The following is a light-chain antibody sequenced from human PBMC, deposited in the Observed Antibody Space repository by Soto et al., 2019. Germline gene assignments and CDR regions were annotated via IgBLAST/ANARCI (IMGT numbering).Light chain of an antibody. Sequence: EIVLTQSPGTLSLSPGERATLSCRASQSVFNNHIGWYQQKPGQAPRRLIFGASFRATGIPDRFSGSGSGTDFTLTISSLEPEDFAVYYCQQRSNWPWTFGQGTKVDIK. J-gene: IGKJ1*01. V-gene: IGKV3D-20*02. CDR3: QQRSNWPWT. CDR1: QSVFNNH. CDR2: GAS.